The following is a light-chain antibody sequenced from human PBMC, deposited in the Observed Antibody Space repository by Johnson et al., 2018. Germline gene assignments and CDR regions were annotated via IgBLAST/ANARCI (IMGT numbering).Light chain of an antibody. CDR1: SSNIGNNY. J-gene: IGLJ1*01. V-gene: IGLV1-51*02. CDR3: GTWDSSLSAGNV. Sequence: QSVLTQPPSVSAAPGQKVTISCSGSSSNIGNNYVSWYQQLPGTAPKLLIYENNRRPSGIPDRFSGSKSDTSATLGITGLQTGDEADYYCGTWDSSLSAGNVFGTGTKGTVL. CDR2: ENN.